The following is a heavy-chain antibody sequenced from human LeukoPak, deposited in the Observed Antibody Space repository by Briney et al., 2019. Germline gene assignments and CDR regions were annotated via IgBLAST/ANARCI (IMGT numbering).Heavy chain of an antibody. J-gene: IGHJ4*02. CDR1: GFTFRSHG. D-gene: IGHD6-6*01. CDR3: ARVQSSSSRTFDF. V-gene: IGHV3-48*04. CDR2: ISDSGSAI. Sequence: GGSLRLSCAASGFTFRSHGMHWVRQAPGKGLEWVSYISDSGSAISYADSVRGRFTISRDNAKNSLYLQVNSLRAEDTAVYYCARVQSSSSRTFDFWGQGTLVTVSS.